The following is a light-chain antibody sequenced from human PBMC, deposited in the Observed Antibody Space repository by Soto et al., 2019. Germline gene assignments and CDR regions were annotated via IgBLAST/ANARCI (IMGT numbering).Light chain of an antibody. CDR2: GGS. Sequence: EIVLTQSPATLSVSPGDRVTLSCRASESLFGFFAWYQQKPGQSPRLLIYGGSTRATGIPVRFSGSGSATDFTLTLSSLQSEDFAVYFCQSYNDWPFASGLGTKLEI. V-gene: IGKV3-15*01. CDR3: QSYNDWPFA. CDR1: ESLFGF. J-gene: IGKJ2*01.